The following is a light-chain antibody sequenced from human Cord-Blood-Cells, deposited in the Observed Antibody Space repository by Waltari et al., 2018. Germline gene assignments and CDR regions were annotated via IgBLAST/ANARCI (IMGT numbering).Light chain of an antibody. CDR1: RGSIPTNY. V-gene: IGLV6-57*01. CDR2: EDN. J-gene: IGLJ3*02. Sequence: NFMLTQPHSVSESPGQTVTISCTRTRGSIPTNYVQRSQQRPGSSPTTVIYEDNQRPSGVPDRFSGSIDSSSNSASLTISGLKTEDEADYYCQSYDSSNHWVFGGGTKLTVL. CDR3: QSYDSSNHWV.